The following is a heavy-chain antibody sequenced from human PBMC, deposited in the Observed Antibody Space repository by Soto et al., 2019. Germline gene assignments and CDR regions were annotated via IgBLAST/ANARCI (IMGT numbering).Heavy chain of an antibody. CDR1: GGSISSSNW. V-gene: IGHV4-4*02. D-gene: IGHD4-17*01. J-gene: IGHJ4*02. Sequence: PSETLSLTCTVSGGSISSSNWWSWVRQPPGKGLEWIGEIYHSGSTNYNPSLKSRVTISVDKSKNQFSLKLSSVTAADTAVYYCARGGVYGPGPGFDYWGQGTLVTVSS. CDR3: ARGGVYGPGPGFDY. CDR2: IYHSGST.